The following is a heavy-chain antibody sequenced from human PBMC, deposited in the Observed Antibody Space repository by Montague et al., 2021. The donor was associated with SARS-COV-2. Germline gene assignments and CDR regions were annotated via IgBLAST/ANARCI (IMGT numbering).Heavy chain of an antibody. Sequence: SETLSLTCTVSGGSISSYYWSWIRQPPGKGLEWIWYIYYSGSTNYNPSLKSRVTISVYTSKNQFSLKLSSVTAAATAVNYCARHTTERITMVQAFDIWGQGTMVTVSS. D-gene: IGHD3-10*01. J-gene: IGHJ3*02. CDR2: IYYSGST. CDR3: ARHTTERITMVQAFDI. CDR1: GGSISSYY. V-gene: IGHV4-59*08.